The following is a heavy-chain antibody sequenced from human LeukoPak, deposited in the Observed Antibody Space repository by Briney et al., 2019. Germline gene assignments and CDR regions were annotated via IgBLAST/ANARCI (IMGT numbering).Heavy chain of an antibody. D-gene: IGHD3-3*02. J-gene: IGHJ4*02. CDR2: LYYSGST. V-gene: IGHV4-39*01. CDR3: ARGLSHFEY. Sequence: PSETLSLTCTVSGGSISSSSYYWGWIRQPPGKGLEWIGTLYYSGSTYYNPSLKSRDSISVDTSKNQFSLKLSSVTAADAAVYYCARGLSHFEYWGQGTLVTVSS. CDR1: GGSISSSSYY.